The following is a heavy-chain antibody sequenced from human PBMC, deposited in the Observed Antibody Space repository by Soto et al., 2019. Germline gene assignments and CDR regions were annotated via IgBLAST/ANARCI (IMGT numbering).Heavy chain of an antibody. Sequence: SETLSLTCTVSGGSISSSSYYWGWIRQPPGKGLEWIGSIYYSGSTYYNPSLKSRVTISVDTSKNQFSLKLSSVTAADTAVYYFARRKKVWLSEYRGWFDPWGQGTLVTVSS. CDR3: ARRKKVWLSEYRGWFDP. CDR2: IYYSGST. D-gene: IGHD6-19*01. CDR1: GGSISSSSYY. J-gene: IGHJ5*02. V-gene: IGHV4-39*01.